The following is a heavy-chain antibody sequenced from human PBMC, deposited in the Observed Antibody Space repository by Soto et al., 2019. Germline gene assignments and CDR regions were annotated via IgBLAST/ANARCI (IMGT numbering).Heavy chain of an antibody. CDR2: ISSSSSYT. J-gene: IGHJ4*02. D-gene: IGHD4-17*01. CDR3: AREYGRLDY. CDR1: GCTFSDYY. V-gene: IGHV3-11*06. Sequence: GGRLRLSGAASGCTFSDYYMSWIRQAPGKGLEWVSYISSSSSYTNYADSVKGRFTISRDNAKNSLYLQMNSLRAEDTAVYYCAREYGRLDYWGQGTQVTSPQ.